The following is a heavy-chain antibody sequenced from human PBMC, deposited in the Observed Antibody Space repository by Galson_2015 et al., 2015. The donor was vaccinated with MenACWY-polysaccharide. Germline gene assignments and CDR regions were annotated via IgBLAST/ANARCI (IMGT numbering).Heavy chain of an antibody. CDR3: ARDYYGSESYIGVWFDP. Sequence: ETLSLTCAVSGGSICSSNYWSWVRQSPGKGLEWIGDIHYSGRTNYNPSLKSRVTISVDKSKNQFSLKLSSVTAADTAVYYCARDYYGSESYIGVWFDPWGQGTLVTVSS. J-gene: IGHJ5*02. D-gene: IGHD3-10*01. CDR1: GGSICSSNY. V-gene: IGHV4-4*02. CDR2: IHYSGRT.